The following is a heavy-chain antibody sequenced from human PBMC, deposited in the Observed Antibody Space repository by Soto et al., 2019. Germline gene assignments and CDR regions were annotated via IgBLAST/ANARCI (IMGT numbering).Heavy chain of an antibody. D-gene: IGHD6-19*01. V-gene: IGHV3-23*01. CDR2: ISGSGGST. J-gene: IGHJ3*02. Sequence: LSCAASGFTFSSYAMSWVRQAPGKGLEWVSAISGSGGSTYYADSVKGRFTISRDNSKNTLYLQMNSLRAEDTAVYYCAKDLARIAVARGNAFDIWGQGTMVTVSS. CDR3: AKDLARIAVARGNAFDI. CDR1: GFTFSSYA.